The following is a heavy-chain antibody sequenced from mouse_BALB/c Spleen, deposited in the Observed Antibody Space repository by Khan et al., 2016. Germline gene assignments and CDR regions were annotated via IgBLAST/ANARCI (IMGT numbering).Heavy chain of an antibody. V-gene: IGHV1-87*01. Sequence: QVQLQQSGAELARPGASVKLSCKASGYTFTSYWMQWVKQRPGQGLEWIGAIYPGDGDTRYTQKFKGKATLTADKSSSTAYMQLSSLASEDSAVYYCARGGVITTPLAYWGQGTLVTVSA. CDR2: IYPGDGDT. D-gene: IGHD2-4*01. CDR3: ARGGVITTPLAY. CDR1: GYTFTSYW. J-gene: IGHJ3*01.